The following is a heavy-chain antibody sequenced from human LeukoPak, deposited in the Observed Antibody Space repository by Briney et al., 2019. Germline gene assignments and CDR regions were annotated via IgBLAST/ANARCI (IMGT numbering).Heavy chain of an antibody. CDR1: GGSISSYY. CDR2: IYYSGSI. D-gene: IGHD3-9*01. J-gene: IGHJ6*02. CDR3: ARVDDYYYYGMDV. V-gene: IGHV4-59*01. Sequence: SETLSLICTVSGGSISSYYWSWIRRPPGKGLEWIGYIYYSGSINYNPSLKSRVTISVDTSKNQFSLKLSSVTAADTAVYYCARVDDYYYYGMDVWGQGTTVTVSS.